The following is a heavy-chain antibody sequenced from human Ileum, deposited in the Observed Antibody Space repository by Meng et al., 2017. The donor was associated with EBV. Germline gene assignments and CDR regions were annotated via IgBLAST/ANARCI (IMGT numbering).Heavy chain of an antibody. Sequence: KRCETLPPTCAVKGGSFNDYYWSGLRQPPGKGLEWSGEIEQGGYTKFNPSLSSRATISRDTSNNQFYLRLNSLTVADTTLYYCARYGKCNGNSFYCFYPWGQGTLVTVSS. CDR2: IEQGGYT. D-gene: IGHD4-23*01. J-gene: IGHJ5*02. V-gene: IGHV4-34*10. CDR1: GGSFNDYY. CDR3: ARYGKCNGNSFYCFYP.